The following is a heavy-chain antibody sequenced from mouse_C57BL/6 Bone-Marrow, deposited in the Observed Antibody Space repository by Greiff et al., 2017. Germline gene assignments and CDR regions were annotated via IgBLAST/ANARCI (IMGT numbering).Heavy chain of an antibody. CDR2: IQPNSGST. CDR1: GYTFTSYW. D-gene: IGHD2-10*02. CDR3: SRYGKGDWYFDV. Sequence: VQLQQPGAELVKPGASVKLSCKASGYTFTSYWMDWVKQRPGQGLEWIGMIQPNSGSTNYNEKFKSKATLTVDKSSSTAYMQLSSLTSEDSAVNYCSRYGKGDWYFDVWGTGTTVTVSS. J-gene: IGHJ1*03. V-gene: IGHV1-64*01.